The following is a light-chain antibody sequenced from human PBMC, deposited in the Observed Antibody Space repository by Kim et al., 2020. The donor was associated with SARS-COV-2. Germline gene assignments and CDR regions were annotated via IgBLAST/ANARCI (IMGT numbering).Light chain of an antibody. CDR2: RNT. CDR3: QSYDSSLSAL. J-gene: IGLJ3*02. Sequence: QSVLTQPPAVSGAPGQRVTIPCTGTSSNIGAGYDVQWYQQLPGAAPKLLIHRNTNRPSGVPDRFSGSKSGTSASLAITGLQAEDEADYYCQSYDSSLSALFGGGTQLTVL. V-gene: IGLV1-40*01. CDR1: SSNIGAGYD.